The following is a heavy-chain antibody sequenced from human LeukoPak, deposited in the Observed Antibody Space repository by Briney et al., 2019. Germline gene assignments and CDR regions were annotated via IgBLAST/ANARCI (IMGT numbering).Heavy chain of an antibody. CDR1: GYTFTSYG. J-gene: IGHJ4*02. CDR2: ISAYNGNT. V-gene: IGHV1-18*01. CDR3: ARSECRWGPLTMIVVDDY. D-gene: IGHD3-22*01. Sequence: GASVKVSCKASGYTFTSYGISRVRQAPGQGLERMGGISAYNGNTNYEQKLQGRVTMTTDTSTSTAYMELRSLRSDDTAVYYCARSECRWGPLTMIVVDDYWGQGTLVTVSS.